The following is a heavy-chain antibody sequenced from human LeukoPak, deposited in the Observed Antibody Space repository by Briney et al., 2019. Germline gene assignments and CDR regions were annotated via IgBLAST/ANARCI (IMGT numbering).Heavy chain of an antibody. J-gene: IGHJ4*02. CDR2: IWYDGSNK. CDR3: AREPMAGTLDY. Sequence: GGSLRLSCAASGFTFSSYGMHWVRQAPGKGLEWVAIIWYDGSNKYYVDSVKGRFTISRDNSKSTLFLQMNSLRAEDTAVYYCAREPMAGTLDYWGQGTLVTVSS. CDR1: GFTFSSYG. V-gene: IGHV3-33*01. D-gene: IGHD6-19*01.